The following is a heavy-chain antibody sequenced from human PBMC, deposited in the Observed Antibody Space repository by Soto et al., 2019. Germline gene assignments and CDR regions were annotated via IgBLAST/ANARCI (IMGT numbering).Heavy chain of an antibody. J-gene: IGHJ4*02. CDR1: GFTFSNAW. V-gene: IGHV3-15*01. CDR3: TTHTDYDYIWGSPGRDY. CDR2: IKSKTDGGTT. D-gene: IGHD3-16*01. Sequence: GGSLRLSCAASGFTFSNAWMSWVRQAPGKGLEWVGRIKSKTDGGTTDYAAPVKGRFTISRDDSKNTLYLQMNSLKTEDTAVYYCTTHTDYDYIWGSPGRDYWGQGTLVTVSS.